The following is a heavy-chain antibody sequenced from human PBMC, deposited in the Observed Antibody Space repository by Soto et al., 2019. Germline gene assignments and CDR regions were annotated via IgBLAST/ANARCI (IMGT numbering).Heavy chain of an antibody. J-gene: IGHJ4*02. D-gene: IGHD2-2*02. CDR1: GFTFDDYA. CDR3: ARCSSSSSYIMASFAY. V-gene: IGHV3-20*04. Sequence: EVQLVESGGGVVRPGGSLRLSCAASGFTFDDYAMSWVRQAPGKGLEWVAGINWNGRSTTYADSLKGRFTISRDNAKNSLHLQINSLRAEDTALYFCARCSSSSSYIMASFAYWGQGTLVTVSS. CDR2: INWNGRST.